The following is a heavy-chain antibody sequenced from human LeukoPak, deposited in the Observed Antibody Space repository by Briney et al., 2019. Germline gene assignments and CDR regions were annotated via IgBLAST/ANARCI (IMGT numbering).Heavy chain of an antibody. CDR2: SSSSSSYI. J-gene: IGHJ2*01. D-gene: IGHD3-16*01. V-gene: IGHV3-21*01. Sequence: GGSLRLSCAASGFTFGSYSMSWVRRAPGKGLEWVSSSSSSSSYIYYADSVKGRFTISRDNAKNSLYLQMNSLRAEDTAVYYCARSPLAWGYWYFDLWGRGTLVTVSS. CDR1: GFTFGSYS. CDR3: ARSPLAWGYWYFDL.